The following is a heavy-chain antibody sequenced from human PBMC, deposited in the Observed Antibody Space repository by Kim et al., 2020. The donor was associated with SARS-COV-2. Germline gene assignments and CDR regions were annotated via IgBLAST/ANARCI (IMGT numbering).Heavy chain of an antibody. J-gene: IGHJ4*02. D-gene: IGHD3-16*01. V-gene: IGHV3-30*01. CDR2: ILGDGSKE. CDR1: GFTFSSHS. CDR3: ARGGGGWKFDY. Sequence: GGSLRLSCAASGFTFSSHSMHWVRQAPGKGLEWVAAILGDGSKEFYADSGKDRVTISRDNSKNTLYLQMNTLGTGDTAVYYCARGGGGWKFDYWGQGTLVTVSP.